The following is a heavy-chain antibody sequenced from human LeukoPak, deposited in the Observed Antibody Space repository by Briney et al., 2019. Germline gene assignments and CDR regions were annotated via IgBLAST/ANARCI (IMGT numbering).Heavy chain of an antibody. V-gene: IGHV3-7*01. CDR2: IKADGSEK. Sequence: GSLRLSCTASGFSLNYYWMTWVRQAPGKGLEWVANIKADGSEKYYVDSVKGRFIVSRDNAKNSLYLEMNSLRVEDTAVYYCTKDHFQGGAPSAFDLWGPGTMVTVSS. D-gene: IGHD2/OR15-2a*01. J-gene: IGHJ3*01. CDR1: GFSLNYYW. CDR3: TKDHFQGGAPSAFDL.